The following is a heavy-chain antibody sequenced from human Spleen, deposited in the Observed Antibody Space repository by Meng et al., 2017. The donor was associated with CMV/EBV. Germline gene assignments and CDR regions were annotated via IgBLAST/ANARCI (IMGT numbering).Heavy chain of an antibody. CDR2: IKQDGSEK. CDR1: QFTFSNYW. CDR3: VREAYGVFED. J-gene: IGHJ4*02. V-gene: IGHV3-7*01. D-gene: IGHD3-10*01. Sequence: LSCVTSQFTFSNYWMTWVRKAPGKGLEWVANIKQDGSEKHYLDSVKGRLTISRDNARNSLYLQMNSLRGDDTAVYYCVREAYGVFEDWGQGTLVTVSS.